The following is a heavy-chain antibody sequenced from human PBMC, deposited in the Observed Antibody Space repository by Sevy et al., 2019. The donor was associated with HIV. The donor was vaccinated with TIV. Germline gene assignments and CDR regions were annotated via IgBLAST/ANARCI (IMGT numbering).Heavy chain of an antibody. D-gene: IGHD1-1*01. J-gene: IGHJ3*01. Sequence: GGSLRLSCAASGFTFSDYYMSWIRQAPGQGLKWVAYIGSRGTTIYYADSVRGRFTISRDNAKNSLYLQINSLRAEDTAVYYCARGRDDLGAFDVWGQGTMVTVSS. CDR3: ARGRDDLGAFDV. CDR2: IGSRGTTI. V-gene: IGHV3-11*01. CDR1: GFTFSDYY.